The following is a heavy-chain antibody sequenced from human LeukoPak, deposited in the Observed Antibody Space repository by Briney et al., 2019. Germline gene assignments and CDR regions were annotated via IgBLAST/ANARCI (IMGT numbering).Heavy chain of an antibody. CDR3: AREVLGATSPFDY. CDR2: IYTSGST. CDR1: GGSISSGSYY. J-gene: IGHJ4*02. Sequence: SETLSLTCTVSGGSISSGSYYWSWIRQPAGKGLECIGRIYTSGSTNYNPSLKSRVTISVDTSKNQFSLKLSSVTAADTAVYYCAREVLGATSPFDYWGQGTLVTVSS. V-gene: IGHV4-61*02. D-gene: IGHD1-26*01.